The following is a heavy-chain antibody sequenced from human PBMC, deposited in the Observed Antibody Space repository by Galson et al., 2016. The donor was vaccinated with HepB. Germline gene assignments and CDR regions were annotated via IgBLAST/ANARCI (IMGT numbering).Heavy chain of an antibody. Sequence: SLRLSCAASGFTLSDFYMSWIRQAPGKGLEWISYIDSSSRFTNYADSVQGRFTISRDNVKNSVHLQMSNLGVEDTAIYYCARRKFDWNDVEGPFDLWGPGTMVTVSS. CDR3: ARRKFDWNDVEGPFDL. V-gene: IGHV3-11*03. CDR1: GFTLSDFY. J-gene: IGHJ3*01. D-gene: IGHD1-1*01. CDR2: IDSSSRFT.